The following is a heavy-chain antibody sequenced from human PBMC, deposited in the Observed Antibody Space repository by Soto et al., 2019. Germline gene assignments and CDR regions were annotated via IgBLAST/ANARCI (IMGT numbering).Heavy chain of an antibody. CDR2: IKQDGSEK. Sequence: EVQLVESGGGLVQPGGSLRLSCAASGFTFSSYWMSWVRQAPGKGLEWVANIKQDGSEKYYVDSVKGRFTISRDNAKNSLYLQMNSLRAEDTAVYYCARESVYTPYYYYGMDVWSQGTTVTVSS. D-gene: IGHD2-15*01. CDR1: GFTFSSYW. J-gene: IGHJ6*02. V-gene: IGHV3-7*05. CDR3: ARESVYTPYYYYGMDV.